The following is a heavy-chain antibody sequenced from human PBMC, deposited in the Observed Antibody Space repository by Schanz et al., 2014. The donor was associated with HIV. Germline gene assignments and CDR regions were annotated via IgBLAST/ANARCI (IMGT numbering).Heavy chain of an antibody. CDR2: IIPTFGTR. CDR3: AREGGNLVEGGYFFDY. D-gene: IGHD2-15*01. CDR1: GGTFSKSG. J-gene: IGHJ4*02. Sequence: QVQLVQSGPEVKRPGSSVKVSCKASGGTFSKSGITWVRQAPGHGLEWMAGIIPTFGTRNYAQKLQGRVTITADESTSTAYMELSSLRLEDTAVYYCAREGGNLVEGGYFFDYWGQGTLVTVSS. V-gene: IGHV1-69*01.